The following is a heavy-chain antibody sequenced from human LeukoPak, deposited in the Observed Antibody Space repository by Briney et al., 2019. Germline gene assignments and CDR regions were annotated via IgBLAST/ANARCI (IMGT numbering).Heavy chain of an antibody. CDR2: IYYNGNT. Sequence: SETLSLTCTVSGGSISSYYWSWIRQPPGRGLEWIGYIYYNGNTNYNPSLKSRVTISVDTSKNQFSLKLSSVTAADTAVYYCARVDGSGSYSFFDYWGQGTLVTVSS. J-gene: IGHJ4*02. D-gene: IGHD3-10*01. CDR3: ARVDGSGSYSFFDY. V-gene: IGHV4-59*01. CDR1: GGSISSYY.